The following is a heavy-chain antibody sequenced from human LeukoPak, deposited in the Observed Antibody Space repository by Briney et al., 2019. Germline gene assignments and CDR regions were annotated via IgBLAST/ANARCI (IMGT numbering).Heavy chain of an antibody. CDR2: IYHSGST. J-gene: IGHJ4*02. V-gene: IGHV4-38-2*01. CDR1: GYSISSGYY. CDR3: ARALLYCSSTSCYTRGFDY. D-gene: IGHD2-2*02. Sequence: SETLSLTCAVSGYSISSGYYWGWIRQPPGKGLEWIGSIYHSGSTYYNPSLKIRVTISVDTSKNQFSLKLSSVTAADTAVYYCARALLYCSSTSCYTRGFDYWGQGTLVTVSS.